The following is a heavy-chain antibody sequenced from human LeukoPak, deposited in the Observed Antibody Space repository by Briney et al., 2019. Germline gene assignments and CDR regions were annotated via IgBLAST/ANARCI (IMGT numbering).Heavy chain of an antibody. CDR2: INSDGSST. V-gene: IGHV3-74*01. Sequence: GGSLRLSCAASGFTFSSYWMHWVRQAPGKGPVWVSRINSDGSSTSYADSVKGRFTISRDNAKNTLYLQMNSLRAEDTAVYYCARGGSGWYVGGSFDYWGQGTLVTVSS. CDR1: GFTFSSYW. CDR3: ARGGSGWYVGGSFDY. J-gene: IGHJ4*02. D-gene: IGHD6-19*01.